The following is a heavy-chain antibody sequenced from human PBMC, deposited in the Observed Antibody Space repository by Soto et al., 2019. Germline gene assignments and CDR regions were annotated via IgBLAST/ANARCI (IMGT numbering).Heavy chain of an antibody. CDR2: VNSDESST. J-gene: IGHJ3*02. CDR1: GFTFSNYY. CDR3: ARGLVVPAGDAFDI. D-gene: IGHD2-2*01. V-gene: IGHV3-74*01. Sequence: GGSLRLSCAASGFTFSNYYMHWVRQAPGKGLVWVSRVNSDESSTSYADSVKGRFTISRDNAKKTLYLQMNSLRAEDTAVYYCARGLVVPAGDAFDIWGQGTMVTVSS.